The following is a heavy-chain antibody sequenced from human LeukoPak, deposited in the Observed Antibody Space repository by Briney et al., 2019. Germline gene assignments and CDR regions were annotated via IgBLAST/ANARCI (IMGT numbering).Heavy chain of an antibody. CDR3: ARGRSYGFDFDS. CDR1: GGSISSGRYY. Sequence: SETLSLTCSVSGGSISSGRYYWTWIRQPPGKGLEWIGYKYYSGSTRYNSSLRSRLTISLDSSKNQFSLRLTSVTAADTAVYYCARGRSYGFDFDSWGPGTLVIVSS. CDR2: KYYSGST. J-gene: IGHJ4*02. V-gene: IGHV4-61*01. D-gene: IGHD5-18*01.